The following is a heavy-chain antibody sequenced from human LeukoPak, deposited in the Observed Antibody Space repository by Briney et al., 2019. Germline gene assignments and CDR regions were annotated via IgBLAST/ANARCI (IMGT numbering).Heavy chain of an antibody. CDR3: ASARYSNLPIYYYYGMDV. J-gene: IGHJ6*02. Sequence: PSETLSLTCTVSGGSISSYYWSWIRQPPGKGLEWIGYIYYSGSTNYNPSLKSRVTISVDTSKNQFSLKLSSVTAADTAVYYCASARYSNLPIYYYYGMDVWGQGTTVTVSS. CDR2: IYYSGST. D-gene: IGHD6-13*01. CDR1: GGSISSYY. V-gene: IGHV4-59*01.